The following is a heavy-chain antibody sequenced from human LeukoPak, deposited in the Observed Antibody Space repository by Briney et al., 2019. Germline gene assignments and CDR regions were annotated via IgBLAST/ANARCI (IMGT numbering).Heavy chain of an antibody. D-gene: IGHD3-22*01. Sequence: GGSLRLSCAASGFTFSSYGMHWVRQAPGKGLEWVAFIRYDGSNKYYADSVKGRFTISRDNSKNTLYLQMNSLRAEDTAVYYCAKDLSPRMIVVVNYFDYWGQGTLVTVSS. CDR2: IRYDGSNK. CDR1: GFTFSSYG. V-gene: IGHV3-30*02. J-gene: IGHJ4*02. CDR3: AKDLSPRMIVVVNYFDY.